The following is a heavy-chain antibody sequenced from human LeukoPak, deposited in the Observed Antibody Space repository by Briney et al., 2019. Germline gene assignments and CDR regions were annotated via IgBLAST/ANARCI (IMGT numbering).Heavy chain of an antibody. Sequence: SVKVFCKASGGTFSSYAISWVRQAPGQGLEWMGRIIPILGIANYAQKFQGRVTITADKSTSTAYMELSSLRSEDTAVYYCARIYDFWSGYTYYYYGMDVWGQGTTVTVSS. J-gene: IGHJ6*02. CDR1: GGTFSSYA. D-gene: IGHD3-3*01. CDR2: IIPILGIA. CDR3: ARIYDFWSGYTYYYYGMDV. V-gene: IGHV1-69*04.